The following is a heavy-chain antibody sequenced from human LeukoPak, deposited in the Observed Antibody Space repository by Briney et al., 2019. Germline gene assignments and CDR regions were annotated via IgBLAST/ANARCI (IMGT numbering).Heavy chain of an antibody. CDR3: ARRKTRGGPIDS. V-gene: IGHV4-59*08. J-gene: IGHJ5*01. CDR2: IYYSGST. D-gene: IGHD3-16*01. CDR1: GDSIHSFY. Sequence: SETLSLTCTVSGDSIHSFYWSWVRHPPRKGLEWIGYIYYSGSTNYNPSLKSRITISVDTSKNQFSLRLSSVTAADTAIYYCARRKTRGGPIDSWGQGTLVTVSS.